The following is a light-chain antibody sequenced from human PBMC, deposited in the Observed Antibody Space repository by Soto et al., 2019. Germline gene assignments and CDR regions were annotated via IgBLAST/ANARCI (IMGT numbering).Light chain of an antibody. J-gene: IGKJ2*01. CDR1: QSISSW. Sequence: DIQMTQSPSTLSASVGDRVTITCRASQSISSWLAWYQQKPGKAPNLLIYDASSLESGVPSRFGGSGSGTEFTRTISSLQPDDFATCYCQQYHSYPVTFGQGTKLEIK. CDR3: QQYHSYPVT. CDR2: DAS. V-gene: IGKV1-5*01.